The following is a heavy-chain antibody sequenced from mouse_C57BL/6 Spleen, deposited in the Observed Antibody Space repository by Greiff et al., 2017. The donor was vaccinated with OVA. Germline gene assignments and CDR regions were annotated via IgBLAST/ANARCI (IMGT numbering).Heavy chain of an antibody. J-gene: IGHJ2*01. CDR2: IYPGDGDT. D-gene: IGHD4-1*01. V-gene: IGHV1-82*01. CDR1: GYAFSSSW. Sequence: VKLQESGPELVKPGASVKISCKASGYAFSSSWMNWVKQRPGTGLEWIGRIYPGDGDTNYNGKFKGKATLTADKSSSTAYMQLSSLTSEDSAVYVCARRRNWDEYWGQGTTLTVAS. CDR3: ARRRNWDEY.